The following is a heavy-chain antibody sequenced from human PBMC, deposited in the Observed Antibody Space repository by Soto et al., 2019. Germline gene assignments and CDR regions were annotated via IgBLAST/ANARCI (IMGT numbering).Heavy chain of an antibody. Sequence: GGSLRLSCAASGFSSVNYAMNWVRQAPGKGLEWVSGLSDSGASTYYADSVKGRFTISRDNSRDTLFLQMNSLTADDTAVYYCAKATTNGGWFNPFDSWGQGALVTVSS. D-gene: IGHD6-19*01. CDR3: AKATTNGGWFNPFDS. CDR2: LSDSGAST. J-gene: IGHJ4*02. V-gene: IGHV3-23*01. CDR1: GFSSVNYA.